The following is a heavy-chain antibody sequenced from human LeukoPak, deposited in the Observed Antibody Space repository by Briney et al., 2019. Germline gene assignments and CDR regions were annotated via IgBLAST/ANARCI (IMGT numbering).Heavy chain of an antibody. CDR1: GGTFSSYA. J-gene: IGHJ4*02. D-gene: IGHD4-17*01. CDR2: IIPIFGTA. V-gene: IGHV1-69*13. CDR3: ARATHDYGDYAFWYFDY. Sequence: SVKVSCKASGGTFSSYAISWVRQAPGQGLEWMGGIIPIFGTANYAQKFQGRVTITADESTSTAYMELSSLRSEDTAVYYRARATHDYGDYAFWYFDYWGQGTLVTVSS.